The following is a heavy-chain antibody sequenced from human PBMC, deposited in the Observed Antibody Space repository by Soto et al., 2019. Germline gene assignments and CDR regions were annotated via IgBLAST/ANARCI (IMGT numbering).Heavy chain of an antibody. D-gene: IGHD2-15*01. J-gene: IGHJ4*02. CDR3: ARAHADIVVVVAASVYFDY. CDR1: GDSVSSNSAA. V-gene: IGHV6-1*01. Sequence: SQTLSLTCAISGDSVSSNSAAWIWIRQSPSRGLEWLGRTYYRSKWYNDYAVSVKSRITINPDTSKNQFSLQLNSVTPEDTAVYYCARAHADIVVVVAASVYFDYWGQGTLVTVS. CDR2: TYYRSKWYN.